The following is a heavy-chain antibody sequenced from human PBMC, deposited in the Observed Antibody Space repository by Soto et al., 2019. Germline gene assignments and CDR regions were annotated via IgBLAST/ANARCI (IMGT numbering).Heavy chain of an antibody. V-gene: IGHV4-39*01. D-gene: IGHD2-15*01. CDR3: ARLLSYCSGSTCYYYFDY. Sequence: QLHLQESGPGLVKSSETLSLTCTVSGGSISSSSCYWGWIRLPPGKGLEWIGNIYYNGNTYYNPSLKSGVTISVDTSKSQLSLKLSSVPAADTAVYYFARLLSYCSGSTCYYYFDYWGQGTLVTVSS. CDR1: GGSISSSSCY. J-gene: IGHJ4*02. CDR2: IYYNGNT.